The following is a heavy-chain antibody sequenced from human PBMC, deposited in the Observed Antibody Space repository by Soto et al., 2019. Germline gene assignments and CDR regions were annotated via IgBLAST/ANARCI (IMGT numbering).Heavy chain of an antibody. D-gene: IGHD6-13*01. CDR2: IYWDDDK. V-gene: IGHV2-5*02. CDR1: GFSFSTGAVG. Sequence: QITLTESGPTLVKPTQTLTLTCTFSGFSFSTGAVGVGWIRQPPVKALEFLALIYWDDDKRYRPSLKNKITINKATSRNHVVLTITDLAPEDTARYYCSHVCWAASGTRYYFEHWGQGTLVTVSS. CDR3: SHVCWAASGTRYYFEH. J-gene: IGHJ4*02.